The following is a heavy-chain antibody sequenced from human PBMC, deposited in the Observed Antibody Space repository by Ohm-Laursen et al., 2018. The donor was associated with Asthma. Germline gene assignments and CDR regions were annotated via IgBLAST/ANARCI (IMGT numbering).Heavy chain of an antibody. CDR3: AKGPDDYGDYLDWYFDV. CDR2: INHIGNT. V-gene: IGHV4-34*01. CDR1: GGSHCDYY. Sequence: SVTLSLTCAGFGGSHCDYYWTWIGPSPGKGLESIGEINHIGNTNYNPTLKTRVTITVDTSKNQFSLRLSSVTAADTAVYYCAKGPDDYGDYLDWYFDVWGRGTLVTVSS. J-gene: IGHJ2*01. D-gene: IGHD4-17*01.